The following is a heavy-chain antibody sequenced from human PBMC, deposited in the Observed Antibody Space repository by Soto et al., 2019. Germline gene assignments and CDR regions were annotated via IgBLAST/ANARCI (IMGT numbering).Heavy chain of an antibody. Sequence: PGGSLRLSCAASGFTFSNYGMHWVRQAPGKGLEWVAVIWYDGGNRYYGDSVKGRFTISRDYSKNTLFLQMNSLRAEDTALYYCARDSDYGSNSGWLDPWGQGTLVTVSS. CDR2: IWYDGGNR. V-gene: IGHV3-33*01. J-gene: IGHJ5*02. D-gene: IGHD4-17*01. CDR3: ARDSDYGSNSGWLDP. CDR1: GFTFSNYG.